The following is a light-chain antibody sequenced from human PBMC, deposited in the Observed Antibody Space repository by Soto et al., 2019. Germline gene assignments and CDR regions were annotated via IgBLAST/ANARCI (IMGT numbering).Light chain of an antibody. CDR2: DVT. Sequence: QSALTQPASVSGSPGQSITISCTGTSIDVGGYNYVSWYQQHPVKAPKLMIYDVTNRPSGVSDRFSGSKSGNTASLTISGLQAEDEADYYCSSYTSSSTPYVFGTGTKLTV. CDR1: SIDVGGYNY. V-gene: IGLV2-14*01. CDR3: SSYTSSSTPYV. J-gene: IGLJ1*01.